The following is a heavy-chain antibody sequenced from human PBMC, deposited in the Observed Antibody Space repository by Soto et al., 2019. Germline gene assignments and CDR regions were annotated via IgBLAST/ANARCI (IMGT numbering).Heavy chain of an antibody. Sequence: GESLKISCKGSGDSFTSYWIGWVRQMHGKGLECMGIIYPGDSDTRYSPSFQGQVTISADKSISTAYLQWSSLKASDTAMYYCAGGGVRGVITRTRDYYGMDVWGQGTTVTVSS. CDR2: IYPGDSDT. D-gene: IGHD3-10*01. CDR1: GDSFTSYW. V-gene: IGHV5-51*01. J-gene: IGHJ6*02. CDR3: AGGGVRGVITRTRDYYGMDV.